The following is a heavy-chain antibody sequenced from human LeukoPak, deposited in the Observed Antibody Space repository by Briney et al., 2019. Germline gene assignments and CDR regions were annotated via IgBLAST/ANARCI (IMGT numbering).Heavy chain of an antibody. V-gene: IGHV3-66*01. J-gene: IGHJ4*02. Sequence: GGSLRLSCAASGFTVSSNYMSWVRQAPGKGLEWVSVIYSGGSTYYADSVKGRFTISRDNSKNTLYLQMNSLSAEDTAVYYCARDQYCSSTSCYAYWGQGTLVTVSS. D-gene: IGHD2-2*01. CDR2: IYSGGST. CDR1: GFTVSSNY. CDR3: ARDQYCSSTSCYAY.